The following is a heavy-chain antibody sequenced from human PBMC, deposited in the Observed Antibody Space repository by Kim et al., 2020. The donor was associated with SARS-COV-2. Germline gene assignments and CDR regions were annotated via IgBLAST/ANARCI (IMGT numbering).Heavy chain of an antibody. D-gene: IGHD5-12*01. Sequence: ADSVKGRFTISRDNSKNTLYLQMNSLRAEDTAVYYCARALGGGYVYGMDAWGQGTTVTVSS. V-gene: IGHV3-30*01. CDR3: ARALGGGYVYGMDA. J-gene: IGHJ6*02.